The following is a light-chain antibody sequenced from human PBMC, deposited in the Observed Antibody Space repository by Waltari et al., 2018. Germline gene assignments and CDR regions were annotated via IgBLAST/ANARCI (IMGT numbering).Light chain of an antibody. V-gene: IGLV1-44*01. J-gene: IGLJ1*01. CDR3: AAWDDSLNGYV. CDR2: SNN. CDR1: SSNNGSKT. Sequence: QSVLTQPPSASGTPGQRVTISCSGRSSNNGSKTVHWYQQRPETAPKLLIYSNNQRPSGVPDRFSGSKSGTSASLAISGLQSEDEADYYCAAWDDSLNGYVFGTGTKVTVL.